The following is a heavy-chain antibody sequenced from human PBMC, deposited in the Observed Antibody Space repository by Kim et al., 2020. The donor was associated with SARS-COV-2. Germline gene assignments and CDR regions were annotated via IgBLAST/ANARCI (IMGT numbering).Heavy chain of an antibody. CDR1: GGSISSSSDY. D-gene: IGHD3-22*01. J-gene: IGHJ5*02. Sequence: SETLSLTCTVSGGSISSSSDYWGWIRQPPGKGLEWIGSIYYSGSTYYNPSLKSRVTISVDTSKNQFSLKLSSVTAADTAVYYCARPQRVTMIVVVNGGWFDPWPGNPGHRLL. V-gene: IGHV4-39*01. CDR3: ARPQRVTMIVVVNGGWFDP. CDR2: IYYSGST.